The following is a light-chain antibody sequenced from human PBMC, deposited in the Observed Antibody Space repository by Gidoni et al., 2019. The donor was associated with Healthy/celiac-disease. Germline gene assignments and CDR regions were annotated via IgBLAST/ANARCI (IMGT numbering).Light chain of an antibody. Sequence: NFMLTQPPSVSESPGKTVTISCTRSSGSIASNYVQWYQQRPGSAPTTVIHEDNQRPSGVPDRFSGSIDSSSNSASLTISGLKTEDEADYYCQSYDSSNVVFGGGTKLTVL. CDR2: EDN. J-gene: IGLJ2*01. CDR1: SGSIASNY. CDR3: QSYDSSNVV. V-gene: IGLV6-57*04.